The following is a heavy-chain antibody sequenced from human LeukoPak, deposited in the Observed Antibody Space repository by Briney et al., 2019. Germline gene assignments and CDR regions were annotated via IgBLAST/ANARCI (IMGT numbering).Heavy chain of an antibody. J-gene: IGHJ3*02. Sequence: GASVKVSCKASGYIFTTYYMHWVRQAPGQGLEWMGWINPYSGGTNYALKFLGRVTMTTDASISTAYMELSRLRSDGTAVYYCARGADPALPLDAFDIWGQGTMVTVSS. V-gene: IGHV1-2*02. CDR1: GYIFTTYY. CDR2: INPYSGGT. CDR3: ARGADPALPLDAFDI.